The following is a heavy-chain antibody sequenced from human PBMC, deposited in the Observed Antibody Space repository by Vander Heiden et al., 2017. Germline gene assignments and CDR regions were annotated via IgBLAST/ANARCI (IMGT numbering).Heavy chain of an antibody. CDR1: GYILTELS. CDR2: FDPDDGET. J-gene: IGHJ4*02. Sequence: QVQLVQSGAEVRKPGASVKVSCKVSGYILTELSMQWVRQAPGKGLEWMGGFDPDDGETIYAQNLQGRVTTTEDTSTNTAYMELSSLRSEDTDVYYCATLPYFYDSSTYGSFDFWGQGTLVTVSS. V-gene: IGHV1-24*01. CDR3: ATLPYFYDSSTYGSFDF. D-gene: IGHD3-22*01.